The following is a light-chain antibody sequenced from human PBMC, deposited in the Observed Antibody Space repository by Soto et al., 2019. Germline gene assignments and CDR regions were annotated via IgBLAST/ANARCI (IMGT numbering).Light chain of an antibody. CDR1: QSVSSNY. Sequence: EIVVTQSPGTLSLSPGERATLSCRARQSVSSNYVAWYQQKPGPAPRLLIYDASTRATGIQNRYSGSGSGTDFTLTISRLEPEDFAVFYRQQYGDSPTFGQGTTVDIK. CDR3: QQYGDSPT. CDR2: DAS. J-gene: IGKJ1*01. V-gene: IGKV3-20*01.